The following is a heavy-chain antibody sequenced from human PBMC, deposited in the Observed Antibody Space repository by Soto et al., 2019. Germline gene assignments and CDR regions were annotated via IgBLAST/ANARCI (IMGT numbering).Heavy chain of an antibody. CDR3: ARGRAVRGDPSWFDP. J-gene: IGHJ5*02. Sequence: ASVKVSCKASGYTFTSYDINWVRQATGQGLEWMGWMNPNSGNTGYAQKFQGRVTMTRNTSISTAYMELSSLRSEDTAVYYCARGRAVRGDPSWFDPWGQGTLVTVSS. CDR2: MNPNSGNT. D-gene: IGHD3-10*01. CDR1: GYTFTSYD. V-gene: IGHV1-8*01.